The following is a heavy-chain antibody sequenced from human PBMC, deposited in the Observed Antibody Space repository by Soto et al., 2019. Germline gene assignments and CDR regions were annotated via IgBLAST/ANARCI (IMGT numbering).Heavy chain of an antibody. J-gene: IGHJ4*02. CDR1: GFSLSSTAVG. Sequence: QITLKESGPTLVKPTQTLTLSCTFSGFSLSSTAVGVSWIRQPPGKALEWLALLYWTDDNRYSPSLRNRPTVTKDTSIDQVILTMINMDPVDTGTYYCVHPSGWQHRTGGQVTLVTVSS. D-gene: IGHD6-19*01. CDR3: VHPSGWQHRT. CDR2: LYWTDDN. V-gene: IGHV2-5*04.